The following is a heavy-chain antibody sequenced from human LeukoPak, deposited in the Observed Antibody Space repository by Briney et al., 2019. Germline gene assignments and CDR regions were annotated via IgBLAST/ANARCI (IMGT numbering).Heavy chain of an antibody. Sequence: PSETLSLTCTVSGGSISSSSYYWTWVRQPPGKGLEWIGSIYYSGSTYYNPSLKSRVTISVDTSKNQFSLKLSSVTAADTAVYYCAPRQKWLLAYDIWGQGTMVTVSS. CDR1: GGSISSSSYY. D-gene: IGHD6-19*01. V-gene: IGHV4-39*01. J-gene: IGHJ3*02. CDR2: IYYSGST. CDR3: APRQKWLLAYDI.